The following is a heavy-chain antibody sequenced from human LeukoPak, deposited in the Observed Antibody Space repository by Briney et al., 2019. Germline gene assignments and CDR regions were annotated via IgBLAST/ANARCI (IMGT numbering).Heavy chain of an antibody. CDR3: ARAGLTGSKVAFDV. CDR1: GYTFTDYP. CDR2: INTDTGNP. V-gene: IGHV7-4-1*02. Sequence: GASVKVSCKASGYTFTDYPMNWVRQAPGQGLEWIGWINTDTGNPTYAQGFTGHYVFSLDTSVSTAYLQIISLKAEDTAVYYCARAGLTGSKVAFDVWGQGTMVTVSS. J-gene: IGHJ3*01. D-gene: IGHD1-20*01.